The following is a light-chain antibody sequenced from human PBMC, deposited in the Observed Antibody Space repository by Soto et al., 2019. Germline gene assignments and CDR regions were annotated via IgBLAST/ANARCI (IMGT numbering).Light chain of an antibody. CDR3: QQYAHSPWT. CDR2: GAS. V-gene: IGKV3-20*01. Sequence: EIVLTQSPGALSLSPGERATLSCRASQSVSSSYLAWYQQKPGQAPRLLIYGASSRATGIPDRFSGSGSGTDFTLTISRLEPEDFALYYCQQYAHSPWTFGQGTKVDIK. J-gene: IGKJ1*01. CDR1: QSVSSSY.